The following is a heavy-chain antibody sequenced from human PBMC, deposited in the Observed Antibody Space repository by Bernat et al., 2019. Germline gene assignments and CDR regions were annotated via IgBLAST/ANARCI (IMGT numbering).Heavy chain of an antibody. V-gene: IGHV1-69*01. CDR2: IIPIFGTA. Sequence: QVQLVQSGAEVKKPGSSVKVSCKASGGTFSSYAISWVRQAPGQGLEWMGGIIPIFGTANYAQKFQGRVTITADESTNTAYMELSSLRSEDTAVYYCAGAGRGVIMMDYFDYWGQGTLVTVSS. CDR3: AGAGRGVIMMDYFDY. CDR1: GGTFSSYA. J-gene: IGHJ4*02. D-gene: IGHD3-10*01.